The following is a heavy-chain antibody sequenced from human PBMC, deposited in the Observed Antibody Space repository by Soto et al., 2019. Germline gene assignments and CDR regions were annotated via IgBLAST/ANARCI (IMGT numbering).Heavy chain of an antibody. Sequence: GESLKISCKGSGYSFTSYWISWVRQMPGKGLEWMGRIDPSDSYTNYNPSFQGHVTISADKSISTAYLQWSSLKASDTAMYYCAIIAVAGTDYYYGMDVWGQGTTVTVSS. CDR3: AIIAVAGTDYYYGMDV. CDR2: IDPSDSYT. V-gene: IGHV5-10-1*01. D-gene: IGHD6-19*01. J-gene: IGHJ6*02. CDR1: GYSFTSYW.